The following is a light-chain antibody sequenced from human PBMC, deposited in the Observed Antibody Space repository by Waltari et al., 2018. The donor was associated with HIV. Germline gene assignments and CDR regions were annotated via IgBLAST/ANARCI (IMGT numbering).Light chain of an antibody. CDR2: DGA. J-gene: IGLJ2*01. Sequence: SYVLTQPPSVSAAPGQTPGLTCGGDSSGSKRVPGYQQKPGQAPVLLIYDGADRPSGIPERFSGSNSENTATLTLGRVEAGDEADYYCQVWDSGSAHVVFGGGTNLAVL. CDR1: SSGSKR. CDR3: QVWDSGSAHVV. V-gene: IGLV3-21*02.